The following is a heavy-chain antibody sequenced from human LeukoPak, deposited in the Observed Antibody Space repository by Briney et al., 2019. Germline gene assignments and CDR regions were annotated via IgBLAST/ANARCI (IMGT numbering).Heavy chain of an antibody. CDR2: IIPIFGTA. D-gene: IGHD1-26*01. J-gene: IGHJ4*02. Sequence: ASVTVSCTASGGTFSSYAISWVRQAPGQGLEWMGGIIPIFGTANYAQKFQGRVTITADESTSTAYMELSSLRSEDTAVYYCARALISIVGATVMDYWGQGTLVTVSS. V-gene: IGHV1-69*13. CDR1: GGTFSSYA. CDR3: ARALISIVGATVMDY.